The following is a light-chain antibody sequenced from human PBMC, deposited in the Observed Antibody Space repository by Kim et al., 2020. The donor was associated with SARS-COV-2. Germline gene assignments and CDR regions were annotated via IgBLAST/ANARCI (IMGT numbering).Light chain of an antibody. J-gene: IGLJ1*01. CDR1: KLGDKY. CDR2: QDS. Sequence: VSPGQTASITCSGDKLGDKYACWYQQKPGQSPVLVIYQDSKRPPGIPERFSGSNSGNTATLTISGTQAMDEADYYCQAWDSSTEVFGTGTKVTVL. CDR3: QAWDSSTEV. V-gene: IGLV3-1*01.